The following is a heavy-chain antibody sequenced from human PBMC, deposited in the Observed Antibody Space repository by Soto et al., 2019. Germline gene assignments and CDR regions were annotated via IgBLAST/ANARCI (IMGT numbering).Heavy chain of an antibody. CDR1: GFTFSSYA. CDR2: ISGSGDNT. Sequence: EVQLLESGGGLVQPGGSLRLSCAASGFTFSSYAMTWVRQAPGKGLEWVSAISGSGDNTYYADSVKGRFTISRDSSKNTLSLQMDSLRVEATAVYYCAKGLYGGYDGVPHYWGQGTLVTVSS. J-gene: IGHJ4*02. CDR3: AKGLYGGYDGVPHY. V-gene: IGHV3-23*01. D-gene: IGHD5-12*01.